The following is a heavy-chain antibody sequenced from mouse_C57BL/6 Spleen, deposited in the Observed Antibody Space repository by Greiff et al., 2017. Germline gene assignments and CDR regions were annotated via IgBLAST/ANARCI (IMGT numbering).Heavy chain of an antibody. CDR1: GYTFTSSG. CDR3: ARKGYGPFYAMDY. J-gene: IGHJ4*01. V-gene: IGHV1-81*01. Sequence: QVQLQQSGAELARPGASVKLSCKASGYTFTSSGISWVKQRTGQGLEWIGEIYPRSGNTYYNEKFKGKATLTADKYSSTAYMELRSLTSEDSAVYFCARKGYGPFYAMDYWGQGTSVTVSS. CDR2: IYPRSGNT. D-gene: IGHD1-2*01.